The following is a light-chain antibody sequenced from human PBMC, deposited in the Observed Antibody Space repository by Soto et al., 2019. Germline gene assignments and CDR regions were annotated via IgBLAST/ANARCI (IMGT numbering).Light chain of an antibody. CDR3: QQYGTSPYT. J-gene: IGKJ2*01. Sequence: ETVLTQSPGTLSLSPGERASLSCRASSTVDSIYLAWYQQKPGQAPRLLIYGASNRATGIPDRFSGSGSGTDFTLTISRLEPEDFAVYYCQQYGTSPYTFGQGTKLEIK. CDR2: GAS. CDR1: STVDSIY. V-gene: IGKV3-20*01.